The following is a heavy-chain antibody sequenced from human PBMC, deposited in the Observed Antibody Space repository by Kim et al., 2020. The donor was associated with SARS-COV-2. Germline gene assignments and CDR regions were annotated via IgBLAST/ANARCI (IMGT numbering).Heavy chain of an antibody. D-gene: IGHD3-22*01. J-gene: IGHJ4*02. CDR3: PVITMIVVVITAGGY. Sequence: DSVKGRFTISRDNSKNTLYLQMNSLRAEDTAVYYAPVITMIVVVITAGGYWGQGTLVTVSS. V-gene: IGHV3-53*01.